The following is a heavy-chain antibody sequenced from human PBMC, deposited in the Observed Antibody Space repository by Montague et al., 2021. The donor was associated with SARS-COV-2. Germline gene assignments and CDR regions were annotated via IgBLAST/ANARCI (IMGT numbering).Heavy chain of an antibody. CDR2: ISYTGXT. D-gene: IGHD6-13*01. J-gene: IGHJ6*02. CDR3: ARLPLVSSWSRAAGYYYYGMDV. V-gene: IGHV4-39*01. Sequence: SETLSLTCTVSGGSISRSTSSWAWIRQPPGKGLEWIGSISYTGXTXYXXXXKXRVTISVDTSRNQSSLRLSSVTAADTSAYYCARLPLVSSWSRAAGYYYYGMDVWGQGTTVTVSS. CDR1: GGSISRSTSS.